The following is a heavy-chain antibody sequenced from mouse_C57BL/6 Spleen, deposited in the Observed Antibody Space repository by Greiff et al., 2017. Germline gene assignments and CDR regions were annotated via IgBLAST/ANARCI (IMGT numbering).Heavy chain of an antibody. D-gene: IGHD1-1*01. CDR3: ARGAGGSSYDWYFDV. V-gene: IGHV5-9*01. Sequence: EVQLVESGGGLVKPGGSLKLSCAASGFTFSSYTMSWVRQTPEKRLEWVATISGGGGNTYYPDSVKGRFTISRDNAKNTLYLQMSSLRSEDTALYYCARGAGGSSYDWYFDVWGTGTTVTVSS. J-gene: IGHJ1*03. CDR1: GFTFSSYT. CDR2: ISGGGGNT.